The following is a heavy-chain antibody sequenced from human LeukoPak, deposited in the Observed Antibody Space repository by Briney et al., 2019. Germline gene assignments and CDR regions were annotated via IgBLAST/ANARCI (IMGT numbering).Heavy chain of an antibody. CDR1: GSMSNHF. J-gene: IGHJ4*02. CDR2: IYDSGAT. Sequence: SETLSLTCTVFGSMSNHFWSWIRQPPGKGLEWIGYIYDSGATDYNPSLKSRVTMSVDTSANQFSLKLSSVTAADTAVYYCARRRRGIGCSGGSCYYFDYWGQGTLVTVSS. V-gene: IGHV4-59*08. D-gene: IGHD2-15*01. CDR3: ARRRRGIGCSGGSCYYFDY.